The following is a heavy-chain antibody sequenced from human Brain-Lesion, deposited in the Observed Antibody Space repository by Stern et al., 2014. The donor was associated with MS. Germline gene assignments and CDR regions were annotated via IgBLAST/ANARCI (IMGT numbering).Heavy chain of an antibody. D-gene: IGHD3-16*01. CDR3: ARRRSLLGPYAMDV. CDR1: GFTFENYG. Sequence: VQLEDSGGGVVQPGRSLRLSCAASGFTFENYGMHWVRQAPGKGLEWVALIWYDGTEEYYTDSVKGRFTIFRDNSKRILYLQMNRLRAEDTAVYYCARRRSLLGPYAMDVWGQGTPVIVSS. J-gene: IGHJ6*02. CDR2: IWYDGTEE. V-gene: IGHV3-33*01.